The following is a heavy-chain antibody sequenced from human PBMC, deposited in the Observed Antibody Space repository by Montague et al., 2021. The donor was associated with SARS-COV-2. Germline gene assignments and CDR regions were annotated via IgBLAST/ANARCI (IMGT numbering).Heavy chain of an antibody. CDR2: MYYRGST. CDR1: GGPISSSTYY. J-gene: IGHJ4*02. CDR3: ATQEDPSGWIPGPFDF. Sequence: SETLSLTCTVSGGPISSSTYYWAWIRQPPGKGLEWIGSMYYRGSTYYNPSLKSRVFISVDTTKKQLSLTLTSVTAADTAAYYCATQEDPSGWIPGPFDFWGQGTLLSVSS. D-gene: IGHD6-19*01. V-gene: IGHV4-39*01.